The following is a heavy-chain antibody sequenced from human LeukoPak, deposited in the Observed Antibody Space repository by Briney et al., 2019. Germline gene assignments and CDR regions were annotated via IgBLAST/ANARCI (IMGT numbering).Heavy chain of an antibody. CDR1: GFTFSSYG. D-gene: IGHD3-9*01. V-gene: IGHV3-48*01. CDR2: ISSSGTTI. J-gene: IGHJ4*02. Sequence: PGGSLRLSCTASGFTFSSYGINWVRQAPGKGLEWVSYISSSGTTIKYADSVRGRFTISRDNGKNSVYLQMSSLRVEDTAVYYCARETGYIDYRGQGTLVTVSS. CDR3: ARETGYIDY.